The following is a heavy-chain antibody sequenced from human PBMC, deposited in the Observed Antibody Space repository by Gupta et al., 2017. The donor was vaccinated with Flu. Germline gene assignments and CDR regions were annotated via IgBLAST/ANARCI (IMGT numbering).Heavy chain of an antibody. CDR2: IYHTGHS. D-gene: IGHD2-21*02. J-gene: IGHJ3*01. CDR1: GYSIGSGYY. CDR3: ARDPWGGADCGGDCTGSFDV. V-gene: IGHV4-38-2*02. Sequence: QVQLQESGPGLVKPSETLSLTCSVSGYSIGSGYYWGWVRLPPGKGLEWIGSIYHTGHSIYNQSLRSRVTVSMDTSKNEVYLKSTSVSAAETALYYCARDPWGGADCGGDCTGSFDVWGQGTMVTVSS.